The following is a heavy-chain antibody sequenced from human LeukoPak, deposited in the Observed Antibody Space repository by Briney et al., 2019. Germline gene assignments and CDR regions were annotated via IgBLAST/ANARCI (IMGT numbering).Heavy chain of an antibody. V-gene: IGHV3-21*01. J-gene: IGHJ4*02. CDR3: ARDRVGTAMVVVFDY. D-gene: IGHD5-18*01. Sequence: PGGSLRLSCAASGFTFSSYSMNWVRQAPGKGLEWVSSIGSSSSYIYYADSVKGRFTISRDNAENSLYLQMNSLRAEDTAVYYCARDRVGTAMVVVFDYWGQGTLVTVSS. CDR2: IGSSSSYI. CDR1: GFTFSSYS.